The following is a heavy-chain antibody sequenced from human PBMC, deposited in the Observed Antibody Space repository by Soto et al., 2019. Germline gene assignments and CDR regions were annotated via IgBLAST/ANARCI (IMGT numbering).Heavy chain of an antibody. V-gene: IGHV1-18*01. CDR1: GYTFISYG. J-gene: IGHJ4*02. CDR3: ARGEFSTSWLGLLGTGAHGVEIDY. CDR2: ISPYNGKT. D-gene: IGHD6-13*01. Sequence: QVQLVQSGAEVKKTGASVEVSCKASGYTFISYGISWVRQAPGQGLEWVGWISPYNGKTNYAQKFQGRVTLTTETSTSTAYVDLTSPRSHDTAVYYCARGEFSTSWLGLLGTGAHGVEIDYWGQGTLVTVSS.